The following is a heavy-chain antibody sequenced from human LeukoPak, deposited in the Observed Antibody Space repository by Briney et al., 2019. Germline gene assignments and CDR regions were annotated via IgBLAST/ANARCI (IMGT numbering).Heavy chain of an antibody. CDR2: MNPNSGNT. J-gene: IGHJ4*02. CDR1: GYTFTSYD. D-gene: IGHD3-3*01. CDR3: AIDFWSGTKTDY. Sequence: EASVKVSCKASGYTFTSYDINWVRQATGQGLEWMGWMNPNSGNTGYAQKFQGRVTMTRNTSISTAYMVLSSLRSEDTAVYYCAIDFWSGTKTDYWGQGTLVTVSS. V-gene: IGHV1-8*01.